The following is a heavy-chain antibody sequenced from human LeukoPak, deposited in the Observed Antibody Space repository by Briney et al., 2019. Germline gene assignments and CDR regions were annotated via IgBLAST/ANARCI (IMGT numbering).Heavy chain of an antibody. CDR1: GYTFTDYY. CDR3: VRWDPTYDMAASGTSNYY. Sequence: ASVRVSCKASGYTFTDYYMHWVRQAPGQGLEWMGWINPNSGGTNYAQKFQGRVTRTRDTSISTAYMELSRLRSDDTAVYYCVRWDPTYDMAASGTSNYYWGQGTVASLSS. CDR2: INPNSGGT. D-gene: IGHD6-13*01. V-gene: IGHV1-2*02. J-gene: IGHJ4*02.